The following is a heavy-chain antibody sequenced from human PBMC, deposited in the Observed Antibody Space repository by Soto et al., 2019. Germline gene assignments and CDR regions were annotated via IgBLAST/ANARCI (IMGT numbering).Heavy chain of an antibody. J-gene: IGHJ2*01. Sequence: KGLEYVSAISSNGGSTYYADSVKVRFTISRDNSQNTLYLQMSCMRAEDMDMYYCVMVFFFFQAEDGIRDTVPVSAFLLNRSSDL. V-gene: IGHV3-64D*08. D-gene: IGHD2-8*01. CDR3: VMVFFFFQAEDGIRDTVPVSAFLLNRSSDL. CDR2: ISSNGGST.